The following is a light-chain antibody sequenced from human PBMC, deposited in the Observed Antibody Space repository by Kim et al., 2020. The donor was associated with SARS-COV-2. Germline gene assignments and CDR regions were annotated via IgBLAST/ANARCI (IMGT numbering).Light chain of an antibody. J-gene: IGKJ1*01. CDR3: QQNHGT. Sequence: DIQMTQSPSSLSASVGDRVTITCRASPPIGTYLNWYQHKPGRAPELLIYGASRLRSGVPSRFSGSGSGTDFTLTISSLQPEDFATYYCQQNHGTFCQGTKVDIK. CDR2: GAS. V-gene: IGKV1-39*01. CDR1: PPIGTY.